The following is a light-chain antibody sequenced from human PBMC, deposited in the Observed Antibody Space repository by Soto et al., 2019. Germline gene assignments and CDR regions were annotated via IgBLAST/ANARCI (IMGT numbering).Light chain of an antibody. V-gene: IGKV3-11*01. CDR2: DTS. CDR1: QSVSSS. CDR3: HHRGNGIT. Sequence: VVLTHPPATLSLSPGDTTTLSCGASQSVSSSLAWYQQKPGQARRLLIYDTSIRATGSPARFSGSGSGTDFTLTISSLEQEDFAVYYCHHRGNGITFGQGTRLEIK. J-gene: IGKJ5*01.